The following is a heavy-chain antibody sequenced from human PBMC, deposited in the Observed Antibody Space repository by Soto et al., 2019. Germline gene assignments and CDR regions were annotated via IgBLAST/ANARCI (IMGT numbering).Heavy chain of an antibody. D-gene: IGHD6-13*01. CDR2: ISSSSSTI. J-gene: IGHJ6*02. CDR1: GFTFSSYS. CDR3: ARDRSSSWPHYYDYGMDV. Sequence: EVQLVESGGGLVQPGGSLRLSCAASGFTFSSYSMNWVRQAPGKGLEWVSYISSSSSTIYYADSVKGRFTISRDNAKKSLYRQMNSLRDEDTAVYYCARDRSSSWPHYYDYGMDVWGQGTTGTVSS. V-gene: IGHV3-48*02.